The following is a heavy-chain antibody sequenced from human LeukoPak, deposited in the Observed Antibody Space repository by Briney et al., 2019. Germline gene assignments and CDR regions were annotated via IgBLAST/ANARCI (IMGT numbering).Heavy chain of an antibody. Sequence: SETLSLTCTVSGGSVSSYYWSWIRQSAGKGLEWIGRIYSSGSTNYNPSLKSRVTMSVDTSKNQFSLKLSSVTAADTAVYYCARDRYYYDSSARYFDYWGQGTLVTVSS. D-gene: IGHD3-22*01. CDR1: GGSVSSYY. J-gene: IGHJ4*02. CDR3: ARDRYYYDSSARYFDY. V-gene: IGHV4-4*07. CDR2: IYSSGST.